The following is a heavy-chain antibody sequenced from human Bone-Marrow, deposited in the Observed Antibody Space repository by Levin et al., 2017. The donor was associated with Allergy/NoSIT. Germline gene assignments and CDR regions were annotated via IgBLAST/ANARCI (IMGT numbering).Heavy chain of an antibody. CDR3: AKAGAPRGAYYFDS. CDR1: GFTFATYA. J-gene: IGHJ4*02. V-gene: IGHV3-23*01. CDR2: IASDGDDT. D-gene: IGHD6-6*01. Sequence: PGGSLRLSCAASGFTFATYAMTWVRQAPGKGLEWVSAIASDGDDTYYADSVRGRFTISRDNSKHRLYLHMKSLRADDTAMYYCAKAGAPRGAYYFDSWGQGTLVTVSS.